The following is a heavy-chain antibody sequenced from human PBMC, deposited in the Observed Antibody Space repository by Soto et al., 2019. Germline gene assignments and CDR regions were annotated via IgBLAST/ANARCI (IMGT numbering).Heavy chain of an antibody. CDR3: ARTPGHGTTIYCGGDCYYYGMDV. CDR1: GGTFSSYA. CDR2: IIPIFGTA. Sequence: GASVKVSCKASGGTFSSYAISWVRQAPGQGLEWMGGIIPIFGTANYAQKFQGRVTITADESTSTAYMELSSLSSEDTAVYYCARTPGHGTTIYCGGDCYYYGMDVWGQGTTVTVSS. D-gene: IGHD2-21*02. J-gene: IGHJ6*02. V-gene: IGHV1-69*13.